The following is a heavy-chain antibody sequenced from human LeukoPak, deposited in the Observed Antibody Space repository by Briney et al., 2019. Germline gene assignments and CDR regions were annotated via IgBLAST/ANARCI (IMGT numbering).Heavy chain of an antibody. J-gene: IGHJ5*02. V-gene: IGHV1-69*13. D-gene: IGHD1-26*01. CDR3: ARKLRLGGNWFDP. CDR2: IVPISGTT. CDR1: GGTFTSYA. Sequence: ASVKVSCKTSGGTFTSYAITWVRQAPGQGLECMGKIVPISGTTNYAQKFQGRVTFTADGSTSTAYMELSSLRSEDTALYYCARKLRLGGNWFDPWGQGTLVTVSS.